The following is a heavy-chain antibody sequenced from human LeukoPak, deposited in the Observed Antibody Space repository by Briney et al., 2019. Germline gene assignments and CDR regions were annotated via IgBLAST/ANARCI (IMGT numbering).Heavy chain of an antibody. J-gene: IGHJ4*02. V-gene: IGHV4-59*01. CDR2: ISYGPT. D-gene: IGHD5-18*01. CDR3: ARDKAHSYGRYFDP. Sequence: SETLSLTCTVSGDAIRPYYWNWLRQTPGNGLEWIGYISYGPTDYNPSLKSRVTISVDTSRNEFSLKLSSVTAADTGVYYCARDKAHSYGRYFDPWSQGTRVIVSS. CDR1: GDAIRPYY.